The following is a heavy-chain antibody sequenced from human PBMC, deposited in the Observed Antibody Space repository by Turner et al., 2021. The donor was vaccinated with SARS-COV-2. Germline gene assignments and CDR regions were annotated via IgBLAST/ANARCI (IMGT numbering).Heavy chain of an antibody. CDR1: GYSLTELS. Sequence: QVQLVQSGAEVKKPGASVKVSCKVSGYSLTELSMHWVRQAPGKGLEWMGGFDPEDGEIIYAQKIQGRVTMTEDTSTDTAYMKLSSLRSEDTAVYYGATGVAGAGTPSEYYYYYGMDVWGQGTTVTVSS. CDR3: ATGVAGAGTPSEYYYYYGMDV. CDR2: FDPEDGEI. D-gene: IGHD6-19*01. J-gene: IGHJ6*02. V-gene: IGHV1-24*01.